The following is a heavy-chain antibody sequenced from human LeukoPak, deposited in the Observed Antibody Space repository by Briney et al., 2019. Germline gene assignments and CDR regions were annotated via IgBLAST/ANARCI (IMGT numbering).Heavy chain of an antibody. Sequence: GGFLRLSCAASGFTFSSYSMNWVRQAPGKGLEWVSSISSSSSYIYYADSVKGRFTISRDNAKNSLYLQMNSLRAEDTAVYYCARAMVRGWNYFDYWGQGTLVTVSS. J-gene: IGHJ4*02. V-gene: IGHV3-21*01. CDR1: GFTFSSYS. D-gene: IGHD3-10*01. CDR2: ISSSSSYI. CDR3: ARAMVRGWNYFDY.